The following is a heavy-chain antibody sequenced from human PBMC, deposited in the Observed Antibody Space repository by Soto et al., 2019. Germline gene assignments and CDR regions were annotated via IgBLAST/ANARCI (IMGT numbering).Heavy chain of an antibody. V-gene: IGHV2-26*01. D-gene: IGHD4-17*01. CDR3: ARMNVDSYHFYYAMDV. CDR2: IFSDNER. CDR1: GCSLTTGKIG. Sequence: SGPTLVNPTETLTLTCTVSGCSLTTGKIGVSWIRQPPGKALEWRAHIFSDNERSYSTSLQGRLTISKDTSGSQVVLSMNNVDPVDTATYYCARMNVDSYHFYYAMDVWGQGTTVTVSS. J-gene: IGHJ6*02.